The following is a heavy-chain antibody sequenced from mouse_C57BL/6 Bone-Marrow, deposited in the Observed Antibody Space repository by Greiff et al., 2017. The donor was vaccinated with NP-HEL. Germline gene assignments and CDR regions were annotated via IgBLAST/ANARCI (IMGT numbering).Heavy chain of an antibody. D-gene: IGHD1-1*02. V-gene: IGHV5-6*01. CDR2: ISSGGSYT. CDR3: ARRELSYAMDY. CDR1: GFTFSSYG. J-gene: IGHJ4*01. Sequence: DVHLVESGGDLVKPGGSLKLSCAASGFTFSSYGMSWVRQTPDKRLEWVATISSGGSYTYYPDSVKGRFTISRDNAKNTLYLQMSSLKSEDTAMYYCARRELSYAMDYWGQGTSVTVSS.